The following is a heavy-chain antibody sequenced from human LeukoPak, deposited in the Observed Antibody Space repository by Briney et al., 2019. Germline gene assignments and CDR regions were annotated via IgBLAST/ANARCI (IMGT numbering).Heavy chain of an antibody. CDR1: GYSFTSYW. CDR2: IYPGDSDT. CDR3: ARLPFCGGDCYPNWFDP. Sequence: GASLQISCQGSGYSFTSYWIGWVRQLPGKGLEWMGIIYPGDSDTRYSPSFQGQVTISADKSISTAYLQWSSLKASDTAMYYCARLPFCGGDCYPNWFDPWGQGTLVTVSS. V-gene: IGHV5-51*01. D-gene: IGHD2-21*01. J-gene: IGHJ5*02.